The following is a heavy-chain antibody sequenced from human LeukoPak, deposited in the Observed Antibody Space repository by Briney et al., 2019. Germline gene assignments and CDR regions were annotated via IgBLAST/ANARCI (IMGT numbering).Heavy chain of an antibody. CDR1: GFTFSSFS. CDR3: AGLKGMDV. CDR2: ISNSASSI. Sequence: GGSLRLSCAASGFTFSSFSMNWVRQGPGKGLEWISYISNSASSIQYADSVKGRFTISRDNSKNTLHLQMNSLRAEDTAVYYCAGLKGMDVWGQGTTVTVSS. J-gene: IGHJ6*02. V-gene: IGHV3-48*01.